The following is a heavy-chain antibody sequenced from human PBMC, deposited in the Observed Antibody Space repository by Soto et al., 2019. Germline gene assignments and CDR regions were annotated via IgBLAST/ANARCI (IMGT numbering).Heavy chain of an antibody. D-gene: IGHD1-1*01. Sequence: QVHLQESGPGLVKPSQTLSLTCTVSGGSISSGGYYWSWIRQHPGKGLEWIGYIYYSGSTYYNPSLKSRVTISVDTSKNQISLKLSSVTAADTTVYYCARAHRMKSDWNNDPQGWFDPWGQEPWSPSPQ. J-gene: IGHJ5*02. CDR3: ARAHRMKSDWNNDPQGWFDP. V-gene: IGHV4-31*03. CDR2: IYYSGST. CDR1: GGSISSGGYY.